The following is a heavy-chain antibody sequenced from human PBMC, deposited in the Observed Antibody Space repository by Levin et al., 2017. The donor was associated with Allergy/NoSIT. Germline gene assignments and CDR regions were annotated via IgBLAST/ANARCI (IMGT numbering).Heavy chain of an antibody. CDR2: LHYSGST. J-gene: IGHJ4*02. CDR1: GGSINSNY. CDR3: ARHSGDYGSGTYPLDY. V-gene: IGHV4-59*08. Sequence: SETLSLTCSVSGGSINSNYWSWIRQPPGKGLEWIGYLHYSGSTNYNPSLKSRVTTSLDTSKNQFSLNLNSVTAADTAVYYCARHSGDYGSGTYPLDYWGQGTLVTVSS. D-gene: IGHD3-10*01.